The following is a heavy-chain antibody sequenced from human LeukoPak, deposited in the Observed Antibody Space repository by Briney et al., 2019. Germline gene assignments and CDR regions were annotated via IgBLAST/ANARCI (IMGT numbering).Heavy chain of an antibody. CDR3: ARILDHYDFPNNWFDP. V-gene: IGHV3-23*01. J-gene: IGHJ5*02. Sequence: GSLRLSCAASGFTFSNYGMTWIRQAPGKGLEWVSAISSSGGITYYADSVKGRFTISRDNSKNTLYLQMNSLRGGDTAVYYCARILDHYDFPNNWFDPWGQGTLVTVSS. CDR2: ISSSGGIT. D-gene: IGHD3-22*01. CDR1: GFTFSNYG.